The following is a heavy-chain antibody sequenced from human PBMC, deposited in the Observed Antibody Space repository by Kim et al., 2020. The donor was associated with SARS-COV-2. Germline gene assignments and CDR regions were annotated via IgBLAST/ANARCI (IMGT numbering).Heavy chain of an antibody. CDR2: ISNDGSNK. J-gene: IGHJ2*01. CDR1: GFTFSSYG. D-gene: IGHD5-18*01. CDR3: AKDYGYSYGFGVDDF. V-gene: IGHV3-30*18. Sequence: GGSLRLSCAASGFTFSSYGMHWVRQAPGKGLEWVAVISNDGSNKYYADSVKGRCTISRDNTKNTLYLHMNSLRAEDTAVYYCAKDYGYSYGFGVDDF.